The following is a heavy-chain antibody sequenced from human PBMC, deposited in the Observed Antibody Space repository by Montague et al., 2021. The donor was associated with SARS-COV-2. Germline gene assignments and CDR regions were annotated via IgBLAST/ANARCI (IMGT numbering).Heavy chain of an antibody. Sequence: LARLDWDDDKYYSTSLKTMLTISKDTSKNQVFLTMTNMDPVDTATYYCSRTYGSGRGFDLWGRGTLVNVSS. J-gene: IGHJ2*01. CDR3: SRTYGSGRGFDL. CDR2: LDWDDDK. D-gene: IGHD3-10*01. V-gene: IGHV2-70*11.